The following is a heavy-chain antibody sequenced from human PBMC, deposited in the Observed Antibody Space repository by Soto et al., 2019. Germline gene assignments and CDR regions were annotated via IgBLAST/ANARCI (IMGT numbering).Heavy chain of an antibody. CDR2: IYYSGST. CDR1: GGSISSYY. CDR3: ARLISDFWSGPYYYYMDV. V-gene: IGHV4-59*08. Sequence: PSETLSLTCTVSGGSISSYYWSWIRQPPGKGLEWIGYIYYSGSTNYNPSLKSRVTISVDTSKNQFSLKLSSVTAADTAVYYCARLISDFWSGPYYYYMDVWGKGTTVTVSS. J-gene: IGHJ6*03. D-gene: IGHD3-3*01.